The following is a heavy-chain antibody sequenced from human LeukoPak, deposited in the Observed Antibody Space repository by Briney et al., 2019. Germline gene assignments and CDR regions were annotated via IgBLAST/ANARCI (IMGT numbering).Heavy chain of an antibody. Sequence: GESLKVSCKGSGYSFTSYWIGWVRQMPGKGLEWMGIVHPGDSDTRYSPSFQGQVTISADKSISTAYLQWSSLKASDTAMYYCARRQYSNYYYYMDVWGKGTTVTVSS. D-gene: IGHD4-11*01. CDR1: GYSFTSYW. CDR2: VHPGDSDT. CDR3: ARRQYSNYYYYMDV. V-gene: IGHV5-51*01. J-gene: IGHJ6*03.